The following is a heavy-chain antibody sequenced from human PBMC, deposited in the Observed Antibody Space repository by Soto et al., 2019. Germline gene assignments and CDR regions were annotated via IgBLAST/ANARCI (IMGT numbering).Heavy chain of an antibody. V-gene: IGHV1-18*01. D-gene: IGHD3-16*01. CDR1: GYIFVNYG. J-gene: IGHJ6*02. CDR2: ISPYSGNT. CDR3: AMVANYVTPPPQDV. Sequence: QVQLVQSGDEVRKPGSSVKVSCKASGYIFVNYGIAWVRQAPGQGLEWMGWISPYSGNTHYASKVQGRLTMXTXTXXSTAYMALGSLTSDDTAVYYCAMVANYVTPPPQDVWGQGTTVTVSS.